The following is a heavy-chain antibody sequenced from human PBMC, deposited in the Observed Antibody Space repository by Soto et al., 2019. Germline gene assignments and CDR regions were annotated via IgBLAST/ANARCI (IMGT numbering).Heavy chain of an antibody. D-gene: IGHD3-9*01. V-gene: IGHV1-69*01. CDR3: ARETYYDILTGYYPSFDY. CDR1: GGTFSSYA. Sequence: QVQLVQSGAEVKKPGSSVKVSCKASGGTFSSYAISWVRQAPGQGLEWMGGIIPIFGTANYAQKFQDRVTITAEESTSTAYMELSSLRSEHTAVYYCARETYYDILTGYYPSFDYWGQGTLVTVSS. J-gene: IGHJ4*02. CDR2: IIPIFGTA.